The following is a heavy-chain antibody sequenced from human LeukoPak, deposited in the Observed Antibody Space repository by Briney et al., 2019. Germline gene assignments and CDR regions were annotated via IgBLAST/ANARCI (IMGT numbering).Heavy chain of an antibody. CDR2: INWNGATT. J-gene: IGHJ1*01. V-gene: IGHV3-20*04. Sequence: GGSLRPSCARSGFTHYGYGTERGRQAPGKGLEWVSGINWNGATTGYADSVKGRFTISRDNAKNSLFLQMNSLRAEDTALYYCARAGRSAGWCGQFFHHGGQGTLVTVSS. D-gene: IGHD6-19*01. CDR3: ARAGRSAGWCGQFFHH. CDR1: GFTHYGYG.